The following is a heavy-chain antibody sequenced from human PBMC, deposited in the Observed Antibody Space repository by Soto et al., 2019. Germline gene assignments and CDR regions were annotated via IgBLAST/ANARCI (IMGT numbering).Heavy chain of an antibody. Sequence: GGSLRLSCAASGFTFSSYGMHWVRQAPGKGLEWVAVISYDGSNKYYADSVKGRFTISRDNSKNALYLQMNSLRAEDTAVYYCAKDQGSWYELNWFDPWGQGTLVTVSS. D-gene: IGHD6-13*01. CDR3: AKDQGSWYELNWFDP. CDR2: ISYDGSNK. CDR1: GFTFSSYG. J-gene: IGHJ5*02. V-gene: IGHV3-30*18.